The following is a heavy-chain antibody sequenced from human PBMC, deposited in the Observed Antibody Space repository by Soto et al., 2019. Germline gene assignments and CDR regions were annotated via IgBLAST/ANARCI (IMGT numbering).Heavy chain of an antibody. D-gene: IGHD1-1*01. J-gene: IGHJ3*01. CDR1: GGSISTYF. CDR3: ARMNQLAPKRNAFDL. V-gene: IGHV4-59*01. CDR2: IHYSGNT. Sequence: QVQLQESGPGLVKPSETLSLTCTVSGGSISTYFWTWIRQSTGKGLQWIGYIHYSGNTNYNPSLKSRVTMSVDTSQNQFSLRLNSVTAADTAVYYCARMNQLAPKRNAFDLWGQGTMVTVSS.